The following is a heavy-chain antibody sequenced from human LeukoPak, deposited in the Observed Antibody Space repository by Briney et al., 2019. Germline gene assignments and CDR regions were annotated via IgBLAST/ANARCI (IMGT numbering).Heavy chain of an antibody. CDR3: ARHVIVATFFDY. J-gene: IGHJ4*02. CDR1: GGSFSGYY. Sequence: SETLSLTCAVYGGSFSGYYWIWTPHPPGKGLEWIGEINHSGSTNQNPPHKSRVHITVNTSKNQFPLKLSSVTAADTAVYYCARHVIVATFFDYWGQGTLVTVSS. CDR2: INHSGST. V-gene: IGHV4-34*01. D-gene: IGHD5-12*01.